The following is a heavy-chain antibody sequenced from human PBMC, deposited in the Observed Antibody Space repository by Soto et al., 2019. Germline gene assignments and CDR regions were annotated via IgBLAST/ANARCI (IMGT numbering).Heavy chain of an antibody. CDR2: INHSGST. J-gene: IGHJ4*02. CDR1: GGSFSGYY. D-gene: IGHD4-17*01. V-gene: IGHV4-34*01. CDR3: AADVGGYIYGLARH. Sequence: PSETLSLTCAVYGGSFSGYYWSWIRQHPGKGLEWIGEINHSGSTNYNPSLKSRVTISRDMSTSTAYMELSSLRPEHTAVYYCAADVGGYIYGLARHWGPGTLVTVSS.